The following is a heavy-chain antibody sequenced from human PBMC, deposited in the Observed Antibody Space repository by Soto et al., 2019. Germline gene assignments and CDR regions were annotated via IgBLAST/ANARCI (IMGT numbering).Heavy chain of an antibody. V-gene: IGHV1-2*02. CDR3: ARGGGVGVAGSAAFDM. CDR1: GYPVTAYY. CDR2: INPATGAA. D-gene: IGHD3-3*01. Sequence: QLHLVQSGAVVKKPGASVTVSCSASGYPVTAYYMHWVRQAPGRGLEWMGGINPATGAAKYTQTFHGRDRLTRDPSTSTGIMGRRGLRSGGPAIFLCARGGGVGVAGSAAFDMWGQGTLVTVSS. J-gene: IGHJ3*02.